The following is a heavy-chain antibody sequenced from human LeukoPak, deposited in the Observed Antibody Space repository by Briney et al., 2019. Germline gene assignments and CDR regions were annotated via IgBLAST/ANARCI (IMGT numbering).Heavy chain of an antibody. CDR1: GFTFDDYA. Sequence: PGGSLRPSCAASGFTFDDYAMHWVRQAPGKGLEWVSGISWNSGSIGYADSVKGRFTISRDNAKNSLYLQMNSLRAEDTAVYYCAKDPATDYGDFNWFDPWGQGTLVTVSS. V-gene: IGHV3-9*01. CDR2: ISWNSGSI. D-gene: IGHD4-17*01. CDR3: AKDPATDYGDFNWFDP. J-gene: IGHJ5*02.